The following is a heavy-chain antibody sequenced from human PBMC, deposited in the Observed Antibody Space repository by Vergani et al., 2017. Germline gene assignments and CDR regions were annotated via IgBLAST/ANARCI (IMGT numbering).Heavy chain of an antibody. CDR1: GFTFSSYW. CDR3: AREAGDY. J-gene: IGHJ4*02. D-gene: IGHD3-10*01. V-gene: IGHV3-74*01. CDR2: ISWNSGSI. Sequence: VQLVESGGGVVQPGGSLRLSCAASGFTFSSYWMHWVRQAPGKGLVWVSGISWNSGSIGYADSVKGRFTISRDNAKNSLYLQMNSLRAEDTAVYYCAREAGDYWGQGTLVTVSS.